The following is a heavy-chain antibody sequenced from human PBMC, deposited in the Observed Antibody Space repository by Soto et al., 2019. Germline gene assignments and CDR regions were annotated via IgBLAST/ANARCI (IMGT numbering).Heavy chain of an antibody. Sequence: SETLSLTCTVSGGSISSGGYYWSWIRQHPGKGLEWIGYIYYSGGTYYNPSLKSRVTISVDTSKNQFSLKLSSVTAADTAVYYCARSGGSGSYYNWYFDYWGQGTLVTVSS. D-gene: IGHD3-10*01. V-gene: IGHV4-31*03. CDR2: IYYSGGT. CDR1: GGSISSGGYY. CDR3: ARSGGSGSYYNWYFDY. J-gene: IGHJ4*02.